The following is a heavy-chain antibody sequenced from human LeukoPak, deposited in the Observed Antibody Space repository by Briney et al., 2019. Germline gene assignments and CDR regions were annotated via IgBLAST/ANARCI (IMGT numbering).Heavy chain of an antibody. Sequence: ASVKVSCKADGYTFTGYYMFWVRQAPGQGLEWMGRINPNSGGTNYAQKFQGRVTMTRDTSIGTAYMELSRLRSDDTAVYYCARGYCSGGSCYSVENWFDPWGQGTLVTVSS. J-gene: IGHJ5*02. CDR1: GYTFTGYY. CDR3: ARGYCSGGSCYSVENWFDP. V-gene: IGHV1-2*06. D-gene: IGHD2-15*01. CDR2: INPNSGGT.